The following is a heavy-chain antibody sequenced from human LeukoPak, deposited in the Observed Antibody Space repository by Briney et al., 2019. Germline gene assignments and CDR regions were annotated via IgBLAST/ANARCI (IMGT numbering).Heavy chain of an antibody. CDR3: ARDRAFHVEGGFDY. V-gene: IGHV7-4-1*02. CDR2: INTNTGNP. J-gene: IGHJ4*02. D-gene: IGHD1-1*01. Sequence: ASVKVSCKASGYTFTSYGISWVRQAPGQGLEWMGWINTNTGNPTYAQGFTGRFVFSLDTSVSTAYLQISSLKAEDTAVYYCARDRAFHVEGGFDYWGQGTLVTVSS. CDR1: GYTFTSYG.